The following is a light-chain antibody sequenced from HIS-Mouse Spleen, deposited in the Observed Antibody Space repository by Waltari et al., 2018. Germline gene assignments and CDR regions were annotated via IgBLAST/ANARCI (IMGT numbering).Light chain of an antibody. V-gene: IGLV3-25*03. J-gene: IGLJ2*01. CDR3: QSADSSGTYVV. CDR1: ALPKQE. CDR2: KDS. Sequence: SYELTQPPSVSVSPGQTARNTCSGDALPKQEAYWYPQKPGQAPVLVIYKDSERPSGIPERFSGSSSGTTVTLTISGVQAEDEADYYCQSADSSGTYVVFGGGTKLTVL.